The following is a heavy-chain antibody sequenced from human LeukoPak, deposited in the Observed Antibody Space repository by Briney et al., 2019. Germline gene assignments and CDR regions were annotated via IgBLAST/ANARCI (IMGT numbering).Heavy chain of an antibody. D-gene: IGHD6-19*01. CDR2: INHSGST. CDR1: GGSFSGYY. CDR3: ARPHGAVAGTEDYFDY. Sequence: ASETLSLTCAVYGGSFSGYYWSWIRQPPGKGLEWIGEINHSGSTNYNPSLKSRVTISVDTSKNQFSLKLSSVTAAGTAVYYCARPHGAVAGTEDYFDYWGQGTLVTVSS. J-gene: IGHJ4*02. V-gene: IGHV4-34*01.